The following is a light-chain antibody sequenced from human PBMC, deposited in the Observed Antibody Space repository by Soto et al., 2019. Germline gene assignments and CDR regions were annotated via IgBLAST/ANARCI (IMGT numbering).Light chain of an antibody. CDR2: DAS. J-gene: IGKJ4*01. Sequence: DIQMTQSPSTLSASIGDRVTITCRASQRISRWLAWYQKKPGKAPKLLSYDASTLHSGVPSRLSGSGSGTEFTLTISSLQPDDFATYYCQQYKSYSTFGGGTKVEIK. CDR3: QQYKSYST. CDR1: QRISRW. V-gene: IGKV1-5*01.